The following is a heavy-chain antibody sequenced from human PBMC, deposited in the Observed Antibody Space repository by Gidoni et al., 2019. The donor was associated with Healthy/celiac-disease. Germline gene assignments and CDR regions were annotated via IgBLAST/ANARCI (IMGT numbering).Heavy chain of an antibody. CDR1: GFTFSSYA. CDR3: AKELAAGIDY. J-gene: IGHJ4*02. CDR2: ISGSGGST. V-gene: IGHV3-23*01. D-gene: IGHD6-13*01. Sequence: EVQLLASGGGLLQPGGSLLLSCAASGFTFSSYAMSSVRQAPGKGLEWVAAISGSGGSTYDADSVKGRFTISRDNYKNTLYLQMNSLRDEDTAVYYCAKELAAGIDYWGQGTLVTVSS.